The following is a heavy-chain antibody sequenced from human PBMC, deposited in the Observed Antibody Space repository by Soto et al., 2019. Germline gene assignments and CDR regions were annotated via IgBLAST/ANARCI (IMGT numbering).Heavy chain of an antibody. Sequence: QVQLVESGGDLVKPGGSLRLSCAASGYTFSDYYMSWIRQAPGKGLEWISYIDTSGTKIYYADSVKGRFTITRDNAKHSLYLEMNGLRDEDTAVYYCASHYEMWSGYLSPVAYWGQGTLVTVSS. V-gene: IGHV3-11*01. J-gene: IGHJ4*02. CDR3: ASHYEMWSGYLSPVAY. CDR2: IDTSGTKI. D-gene: IGHD6-13*01. CDR1: GYTFSDYY.